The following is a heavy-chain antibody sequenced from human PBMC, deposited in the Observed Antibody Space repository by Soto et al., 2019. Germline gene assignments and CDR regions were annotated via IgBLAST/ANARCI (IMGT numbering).Heavy chain of an antibody. CDR2: INPSGSS. J-gene: IGHJ6*02. CDR1: GGSFSGYY. D-gene: IGHD3-3*01. CDR3: ARGFFEYGMEV. Sequence: SETLSLTCAVYGGSFSGYYWSWIRQPPGKGLEWIGEINPSGSSNYNPSLKSRVTISVDTSKNQFSLKLSSVTAADTAVYYCARGFFEYGMEVWGQGTTVTVSS. V-gene: IGHV4-34*01.